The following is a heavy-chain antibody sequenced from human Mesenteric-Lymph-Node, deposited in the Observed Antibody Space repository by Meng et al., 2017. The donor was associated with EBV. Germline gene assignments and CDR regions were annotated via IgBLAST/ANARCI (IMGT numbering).Heavy chain of an antibody. CDR2: IHHSETA. V-gene: IGHV4-34*01. CDR1: GGSCCGYS. D-gene: IGHD2-2*01. J-gene: IGHJ5*02. CDR3: ARQGYCRTTTCSTWFDP. Sequence: QVQQQPWGAGLLKPSETLYLTCVIYGGSCCGYSWNWIRQAPGKGLEWIGKIHHSETADYNPSLEDRVIISADTSKNQFSLKLTSVTAADTAVYYCARQGYCRTTTCSTWFDPWGQGTLVTVSS.